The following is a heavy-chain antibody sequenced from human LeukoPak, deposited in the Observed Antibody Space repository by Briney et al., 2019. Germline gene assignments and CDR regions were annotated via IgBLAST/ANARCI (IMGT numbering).Heavy chain of an antibody. J-gene: IGHJ4*02. Sequence: SETLSLTCTVSGVSISSYYWSWIRQPPGKGLEWIGYIYYSGSTNYNPSLKSRVTISVDTSKNQFSLELSSVTAADTAVYYCARETLDYSYFDYWGQGTLVTVSS. V-gene: IGHV4-59*01. CDR3: ARETLDYSYFDY. CDR2: IYYSGST. CDR1: GVSISSYY. D-gene: IGHD4-11*01.